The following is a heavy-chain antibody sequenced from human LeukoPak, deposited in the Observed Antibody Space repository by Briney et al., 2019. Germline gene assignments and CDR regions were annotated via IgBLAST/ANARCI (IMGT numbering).Heavy chain of an antibody. J-gene: IGHJ4*02. CDR3: AKTLRASLPGYSSSWLYYFDY. CDR1: GFTFSGYG. D-gene: IGHD6-13*01. Sequence: GGSLRLSCAASGFTFSGYGMHWVRQAPGKGLEWVAFIRYDGSNKYYADSVKGRFTISRDNSKNTLYLQMNSLRAEDTAVYYCAKTLRASLPGYSSSWLYYFDYWGQGTLVTVSS. V-gene: IGHV3-30*02. CDR2: IRYDGSNK.